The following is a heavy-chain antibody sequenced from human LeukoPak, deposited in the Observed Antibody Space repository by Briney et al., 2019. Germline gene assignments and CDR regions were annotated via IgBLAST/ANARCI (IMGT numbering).Heavy chain of an antibody. CDR1: GGSISSYY. J-gene: IGHJ4*02. V-gene: IGHV4-59*08. D-gene: IGHD1-1*01. CDR3: ARQTGTTPTFAY. Sequence: SETLSLTCTVSGGSISSYYWSWIRQPPGKGLEWIGYIYYSGSTNYNPSLKSRVTISVDTSKNQFSLKLSSVTAADTAVYYCARQTGTTPTFAYWGQGTLVTVSS. CDR2: IYYSGST.